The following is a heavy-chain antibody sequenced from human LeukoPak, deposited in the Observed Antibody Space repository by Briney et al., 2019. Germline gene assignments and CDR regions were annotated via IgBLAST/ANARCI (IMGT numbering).Heavy chain of an antibody. D-gene: IGHD3-3*01. J-gene: IGHJ4*02. CDR3: ARDNVRITIFGVVPPFFDY. CDR2: INPNSGGT. Sequence: ASVKVSCKASGYTFTSYGISWVRQAPGQGLEWMGWINPNSGGTNYAQKFQGRVTMTRDTSISTAYMELSRLRSDDTAVYYCARDNVRITIFGVVPPFFDYWGQGTLVTVSS. CDR1: GYTFTSYG. V-gene: IGHV1-2*02.